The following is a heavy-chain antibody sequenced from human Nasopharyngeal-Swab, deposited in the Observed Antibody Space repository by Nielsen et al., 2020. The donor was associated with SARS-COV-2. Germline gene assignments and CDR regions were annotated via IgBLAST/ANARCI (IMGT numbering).Heavy chain of an antibody. CDR2: ISGSGDTT. Sequence: GESLKISCAASGFTFSSYAMSWVRRAPGKGLEWVSIISGSGDTTYYADSVNDRFTISRDNSKNTLYLQMNSLRVEDTAVYYCAKGFTGYRSGSYADYWGQGTLVTVSS. J-gene: IGHJ4*02. D-gene: IGHD3-16*01. V-gene: IGHV3-23*01. CDR3: AKGFTGYRSGSYADY. CDR1: GFTFSSYA.